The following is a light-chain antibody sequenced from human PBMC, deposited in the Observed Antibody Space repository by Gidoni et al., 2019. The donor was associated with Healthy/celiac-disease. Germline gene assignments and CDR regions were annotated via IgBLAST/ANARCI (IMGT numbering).Light chain of an antibody. CDR3: QQRSNWPLIT. Sequence: EIVLTPSPATRSLSPGERATLSCRASQSVSSYLAWYQQKPGQAPRLLIYDASNRATGIPARFSGSGSGTDFTLTISSLEPEDFAVYYCQQRSNWPLITFGQGTRLEIK. CDR1: QSVSSY. J-gene: IGKJ5*01. CDR2: DAS. V-gene: IGKV3-11*01.